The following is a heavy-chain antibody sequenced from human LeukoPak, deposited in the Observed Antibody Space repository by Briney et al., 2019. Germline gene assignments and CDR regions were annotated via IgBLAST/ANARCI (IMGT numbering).Heavy chain of an antibody. V-gene: IGHV1-46*01. Sequence: ASVKVSCKASGYTFTGYYMHWVRQAPGQGLEWMGIITPSGGSTTYAQNFQGRLTMTRDTSTNTVCMEMSSLPSEDTSVYYCARVVGGYNYAPNIDYWGQGTLVTVSS. D-gene: IGHD5-18*01. J-gene: IGHJ4*02. CDR1: GYTFTGYY. CDR3: ARVVGGYNYAPNIDY. CDR2: ITPSGGST.